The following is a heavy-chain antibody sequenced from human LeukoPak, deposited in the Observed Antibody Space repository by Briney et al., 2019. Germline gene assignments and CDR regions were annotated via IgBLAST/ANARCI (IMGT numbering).Heavy chain of an antibody. D-gene: IGHD3-22*01. V-gene: IGHV4-39*01. CDR2: NYYSGST. J-gene: IGHJ4*02. Sequence: SETLSLTCTVSGGSISSSSYYWGWIRQPPGKGLEWIGSNYYSGSTYYNPSLKSRVTISVDTSKNQFSLKLSSVTAADTAVYYCARQAVDSSGYYSYFDYWGQGTLVTVSS. CDR3: ARQAVDSSGYYSYFDY. CDR1: GGSISSSSYY.